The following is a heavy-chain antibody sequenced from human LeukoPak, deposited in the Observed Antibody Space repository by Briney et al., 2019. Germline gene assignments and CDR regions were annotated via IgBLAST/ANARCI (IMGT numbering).Heavy chain of an antibody. J-gene: IGHJ3*02. D-gene: IGHD1-26*01. CDR2: VSGYGGST. Sequence: GGSLRLSCAASGFTFDDYAMHWVRQAPAKGLEWVSLVSGYGGSTYYPDSVKGRFTISRDNSKNSLYLQMNSLRTEDTALYYCAKDIGSYAPTTQYFDIWGQGTMVTVSS. V-gene: IGHV3-43*02. CDR3: AKDIGSYAPTTQYFDI. CDR1: GFTFDDYA.